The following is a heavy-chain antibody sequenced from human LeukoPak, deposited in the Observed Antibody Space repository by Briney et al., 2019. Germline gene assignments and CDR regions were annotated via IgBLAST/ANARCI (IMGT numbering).Heavy chain of an antibody. Sequence: GASVKVPCKASGYTFTGYYMHWVRQAPGQGLEWMGWINPNSGGTNYAQKFQGRVTMTRDTSISTAYMELSRLRSDDTAVYYCARDLRSTIFGVVIGFDPWGQGTLVTVSS. D-gene: IGHD3-3*01. CDR2: INPNSGGT. CDR3: ARDLRSTIFGVVIGFDP. V-gene: IGHV1-2*02. CDR1: GYTFTGYY. J-gene: IGHJ5*02.